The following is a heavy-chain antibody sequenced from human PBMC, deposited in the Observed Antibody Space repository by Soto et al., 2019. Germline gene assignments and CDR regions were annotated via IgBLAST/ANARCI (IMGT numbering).Heavy chain of an antibody. CDR1: GGSISSYY. CDR2: VYFSGIT. J-gene: IGHJ4*02. Sequence: SETLSLTCTVSGGSISSYYWSWIRQPPGKGLEWIGYVYFSGITNYNPSLKSRGTISVDTSKKHFSLWLSSVTAADTAVYYCATGRDYYGANSLDYWGQGILVTVSS. V-gene: IGHV4-59*01. D-gene: IGHD4-17*01. CDR3: ATGRDYYGANSLDY.